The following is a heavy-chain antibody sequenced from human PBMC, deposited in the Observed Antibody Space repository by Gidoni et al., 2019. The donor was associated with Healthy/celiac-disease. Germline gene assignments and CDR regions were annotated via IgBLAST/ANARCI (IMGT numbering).Heavy chain of an antibody. CDR3: ARGFWRGYDTFDY. D-gene: IGHD5-12*01. CDR2: IWYDGSNK. J-gene: IGHJ4*02. CDR1: GFPFSSDG. Sequence: QVQLVESGGGVVQPGRSMSLSCAASGFPFSSDGMHWVRQAPGKGLGWVEVIWYDGSNKYYADSVKGRFTISRDNSKNTLYLQMNSLRAEDTAVYYCARGFWRGYDTFDYWGQGTLVTVSS. V-gene: IGHV3-33*01.